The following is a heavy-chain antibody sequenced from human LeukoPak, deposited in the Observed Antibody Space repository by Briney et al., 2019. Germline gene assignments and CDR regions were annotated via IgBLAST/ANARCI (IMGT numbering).Heavy chain of an antibody. V-gene: IGHV4-31*03. CDR2: IYYSGST. D-gene: IGHD2-15*01. CDR3: ARVARGYSGYEPKYCSGGSCYPNDAFDI. CDR1: GGSISSGGYY. J-gene: IGHJ3*02. Sequence: PSETLSLTCTVSGGSISSGGYYWSWIRQHPGKGLEWIGYIYYSGSTYHNPSLKSRVTISVDTSKNQFSLKLGSVTAADTAVYYCARVARGYSGYEPKYCSGGSCYPNDAFDIWGQGTMVTVSS.